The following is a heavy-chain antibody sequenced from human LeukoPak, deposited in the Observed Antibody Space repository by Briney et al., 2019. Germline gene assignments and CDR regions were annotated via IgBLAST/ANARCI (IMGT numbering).Heavy chain of an antibody. V-gene: IGHV3-23*01. CDR2: ISGSGGST. Sequence: PGGSLRLSCAASEFTFSNYAMNWVRQAPGKGLEWVSAISGSGGSTYYADSVKGRFTISRDNSKNTLYLQMNSLRAEDTAVYYCAKVVSWWLPFDYWGQGTLVTVSS. CDR3: AKVVSWWLPFDY. D-gene: IGHD2-21*01. CDR1: EFTFSNYA. J-gene: IGHJ4*02.